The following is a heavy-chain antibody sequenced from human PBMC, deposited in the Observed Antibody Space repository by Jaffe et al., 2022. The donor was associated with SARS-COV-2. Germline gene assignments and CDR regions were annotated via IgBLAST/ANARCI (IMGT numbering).Heavy chain of an antibody. D-gene: IGHD3-3*01. CDR1: GFTFSSYA. J-gene: IGHJ6*02. CDR2: ISGSGGST. Sequence: EVQLLESGGGLVQPGGSLRLSCAASGFTFSSYAMSWVRQAPGKGLEWVSAISGSGGSTYYADSVKGRFTISRDNSKNTLYLQMNSLRAEDTAVYYCAKDLFETVLRFLEWLPHHPYYGMDVWGQGTTVTVSS. CDR3: AKDLFETVLRFLEWLPHHPYYGMDV. V-gene: IGHV3-23*01.